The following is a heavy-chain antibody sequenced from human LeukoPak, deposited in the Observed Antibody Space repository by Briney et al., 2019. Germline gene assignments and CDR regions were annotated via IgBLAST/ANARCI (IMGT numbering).Heavy chain of an antibody. J-gene: IGHJ6*02. Sequence: ASVKVSCKASGYTFTGYYMHWVRQAPGQGLEWMGWINPNSGGTNYAQKFQGRVTITRDSSTSTVYMELSSLSSEDTAVYYCARPTSIIPASNIYYYYYAMDLWGQGTTVTVSS. CDR2: INPNSGGT. D-gene: IGHD2-2*01. CDR3: ARPTSIIPASNIYYYYYAMDL. CDR1: GYTFTGYY. V-gene: IGHV1-2*02.